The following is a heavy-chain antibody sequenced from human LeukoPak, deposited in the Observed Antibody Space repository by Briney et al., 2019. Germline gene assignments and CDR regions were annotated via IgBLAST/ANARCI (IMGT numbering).Heavy chain of an antibody. V-gene: IGHV1-2*02. CDR1: GYTFTGYY. J-gene: IGHJ5*02. CDR3: ARGVSSGWGDTTRYKWFDP. Sequence: GASVKVSCKASGYTFTGYYMHWVRQAPGQGLEWMGWINPNSGGTNYAQKFQGRVTMTRDTSISTANMELSRLRSDDTAVYYCARGVSSGWGDTTRYKWFDPWGQGTLVTVSS. CDR2: INPNSGGT. D-gene: IGHD6-19*01.